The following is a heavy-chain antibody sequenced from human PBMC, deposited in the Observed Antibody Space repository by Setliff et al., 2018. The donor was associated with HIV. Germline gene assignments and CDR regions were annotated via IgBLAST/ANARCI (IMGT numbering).Heavy chain of an antibody. V-gene: IGHV3-21*01. CDR1: GFTFSSYS. CDR2: ISSTSNSI. CDR3: AIEYATFYNYYYYMDV. Sequence: GESLKISCAASGFTFSSYSMNWVRQAPGKGLEWVSSISSTSNSIYYADSVKGRFTISRDNAKNSLYLQVSSLRVEDTAVNYCAIEYATFYNYYYYMDVWGKGTTVTVSS. J-gene: IGHJ6*03. D-gene: IGHD2-8*01.